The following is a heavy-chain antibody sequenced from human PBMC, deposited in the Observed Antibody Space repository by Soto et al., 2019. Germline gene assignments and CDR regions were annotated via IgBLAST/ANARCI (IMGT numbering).Heavy chain of an antibody. J-gene: IGHJ4*02. V-gene: IGHV4-59*01. CDR3: ARGGDSIGYYYVDFDY. CDR2: IYYSGST. CDR1: GGSISSYY. D-gene: IGHD3-22*01. Sequence: SETLSLTCTVSGGSISSYYWSWIRQPPGKGLEWIGYIYYSGSTNYNPSLKSRVTISVDTSKNQFSLKLSSVTAADTAVYYCARGGDSIGYYYVDFDYWGQGTLVTVSS.